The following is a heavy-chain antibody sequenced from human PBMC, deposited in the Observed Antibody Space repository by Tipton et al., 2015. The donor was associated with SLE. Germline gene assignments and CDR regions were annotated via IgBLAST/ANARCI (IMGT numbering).Heavy chain of an antibody. V-gene: IGHV4-38-2*02. D-gene: IGHD3-16*01. CDR3: ARAIGVNYFNF. CDR1: SYSIYSGFY. J-gene: IGHJ4*02. CDR2: IYRSGTA. Sequence: TLSLTCSVSSYSIYSGFYWGWIRQSPGKGLEWIGSIYRSGTAYYNPSLKSRVTMSVDTSKNQFSLKLTSVTAADTAVYYCARAIGVNYFNFWGQGILVNVSP.